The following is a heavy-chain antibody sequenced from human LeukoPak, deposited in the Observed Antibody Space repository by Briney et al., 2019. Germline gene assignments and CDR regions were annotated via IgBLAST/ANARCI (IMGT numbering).Heavy chain of an antibody. V-gene: IGHV3-7*01. Sequence: GGSLRLSCAASGFTFSSYWMSWVRQAPGKGLEWVANINPDGSERNYVDPVKGRFTIARDNAMNSLYLHMNSLRGEDTAVYYCVRGGGSASYFDHWGQGTLVTVSS. CDR1: GFTFSSYW. D-gene: IGHD3-16*01. CDR3: VRGGGSASYFDH. CDR2: INPDGSER. J-gene: IGHJ4*02.